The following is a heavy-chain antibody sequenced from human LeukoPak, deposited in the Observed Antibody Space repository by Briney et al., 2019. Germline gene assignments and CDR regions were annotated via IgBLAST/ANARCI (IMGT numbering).Heavy chain of an antibody. CDR1: GFAFSSYA. CDR3: AKEIFVDTAMVRALDY. D-gene: IGHD5-18*01. J-gene: IGHJ4*02. Sequence: GGSLRLSCAASGFAFSSYAMSWVRQAPGKGLEGVSAISGSGGSTYYADSVKGRFTISRDNSKNTLYLQMNSLRAEDTAVYYCAKEIFVDTAMVRALDYWGQGTLVTVSS. V-gene: IGHV3-23*01. CDR2: ISGSGGST.